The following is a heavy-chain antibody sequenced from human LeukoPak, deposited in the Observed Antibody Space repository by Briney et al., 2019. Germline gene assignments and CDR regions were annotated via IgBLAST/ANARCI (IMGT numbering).Heavy chain of an antibody. Sequence: GGSLRLSCAASGFDFSTYAMHWVRLTPGKGLEFVSAISKSGDDTSYGNDVKGRFTISRDNIKNTVDLEMGSLRVDDTGIYYCARIPESWGQGTVVTVSS. V-gene: IGHV3-64*01. CDR3: ARIPES. D-gene: IGHD2-2*01. CDR1: GFDFSTYA. J-gene: IGHJ1*01. CDR2: ISKSGDDT.